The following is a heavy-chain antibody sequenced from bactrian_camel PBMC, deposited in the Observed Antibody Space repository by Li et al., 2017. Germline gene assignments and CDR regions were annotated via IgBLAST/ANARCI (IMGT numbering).Heavy chain of an antibody. J-gene: IGHJ6*01. Sequence: VQLVESGGGLVQPGGSLRLSCAASGFTFSTYHMRWVRQASGKGLEWVSTITSDGVSTYYADSMEGRFTISRDNAKNTLYLQMHSLKPEDTAMYYCAARSVGWCPLFEHWLGKRAYTPGGYFANWGQGTQVTVS. D-gene: IGHD1*01. CDR2: ITSDGVST. CDR1: GFTFSTYH. V-gene: IGHV3S31*01. CDR3: AARSVGWCPLFEHWLGKRAYTPGGYFAN.